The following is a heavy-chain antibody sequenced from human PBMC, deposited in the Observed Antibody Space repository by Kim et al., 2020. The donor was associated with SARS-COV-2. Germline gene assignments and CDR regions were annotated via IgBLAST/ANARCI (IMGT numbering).Heavy chain of an antibody. CDR2: VNPYDDNT. V-gene: IGHV1-18*04. D-gene: IGHD2-2*01. CDR1: GYTFTSYG. J-gene: IGHJ6*04. CDR3: ARTGLGHCSITDCPDQYYYAMDV. Sequence: ASVKVSCKTSGYTFTSYGITWVRQAPGQGLEWMGWVNPYDDNTNNVQNLQGRVTMTTDTSTSTADMELKSLRYDDTAVYSCARTGLGHCSITDCPDQYYYAMDVWGEGTTVTVSS.